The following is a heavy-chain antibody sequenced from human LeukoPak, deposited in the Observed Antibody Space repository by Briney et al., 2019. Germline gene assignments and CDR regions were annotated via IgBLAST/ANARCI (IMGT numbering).Heavy chain of an antibody. CDR2: IYYAGNT. CDR3: ARHQRYTPFGRGFGELFFDY. Sequence: SETLSLTCTVSGGSISSSNSYWGWIRQPPGKGLEWIASIYYAGNTYYNPSLKSRVTISVDTSKNQFSLKLSSVTAADTAVYYCARHQRYTPFGRGFGELFFDYWGQGTLVTVSS. D-gene: IGHD3-10*01. V-gene: IGHV4-39*07. J-gene: IGHJ4*02. CDR1: GGSISSSNSY.